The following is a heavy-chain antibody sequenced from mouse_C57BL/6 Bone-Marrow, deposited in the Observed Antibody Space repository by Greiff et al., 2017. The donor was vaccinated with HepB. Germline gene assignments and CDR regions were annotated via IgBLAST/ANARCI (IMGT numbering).Heavy chain of an antibody. CDR1: GYTFTDYN. CDR3: ASEDGFITTVVVPFDY. J-gene: IGHJ2*01. D-gene: IGHD1-1*01. CDR2: INPNNGGT. Sequence: EVQLQQSGPELVKPGASVKMSCKASGYTFTDYNMHWVKQSHGKSLEWIGYINPNNGGTSYNQKFKGKATLTVNKSSSTAYMELRSLTSEDSAVYYCASEDGFITTVVVPFDYWGQGTTLTVSS. V-gene: IGHV1-22*01.